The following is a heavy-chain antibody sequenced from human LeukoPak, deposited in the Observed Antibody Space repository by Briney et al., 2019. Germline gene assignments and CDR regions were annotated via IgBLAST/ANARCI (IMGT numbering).Heavy chain of an antibody. D-gene: IGHD2/OR15-2a*01. CDR1: GFTFSSHG. Sequence: PGGSLRLSCAASGFTFSSHGMSWVRQAPGKGLEWVSVISGSGTSTSYADSVKGRFTISRDNSKNTLYLQMNSLRAEDTAVYYCARDWFHAIDYWGQGTLVTVSS. CDR3: ARDWFHAIDY. V-gene: IGHV3-23*01. J-gene: IGHJ4*02. CDR2: ISGSGTST.